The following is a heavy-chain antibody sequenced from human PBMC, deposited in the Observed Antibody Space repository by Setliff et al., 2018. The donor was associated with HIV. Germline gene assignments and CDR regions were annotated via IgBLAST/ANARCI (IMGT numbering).Heavy chain of an antibody. CDR2: INSASGGT. CDR3: ARGSDCDTTTCGDYYYMDV. CDR1: GYTFTDNY. Sequence: GASVKVSCKASGYTFTDNYIHWVRQAPGQGLEWMAWINSASGGTNYAQNFQGRVTVTRDTSINTVYLEVNGLKSDDTAVYYCARGSDCDTTTCGDYYYMDVWGIGTTVTVSS. D-gene: IGHD2-2*01. J-gene: IGHJ6*03. V-gene: IGHV1-2*02.